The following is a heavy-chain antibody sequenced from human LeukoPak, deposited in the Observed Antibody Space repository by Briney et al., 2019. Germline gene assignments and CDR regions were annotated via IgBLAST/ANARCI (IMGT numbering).Heavy chain of an antibody. CDR3: AKVGIKFCSGGSCYSNWYFDP. CDR2: IDTSGAST. CDR1: GFTFSSYA. V-gene: IGHV3-23*01. D-gene: IGHD2-15*01. J-gene: IGHJ2*01. Sequence: PGGSLRLSCAASGFTFSSYAMSWVCQAPGKGLEWVSAIDTSGASTYYADSVKGRFTISRDNSKNTLYLQMNSLRAEDTAVYYCAKVGIKFCSGGSCYSNWYFDPWGRGTLVTVSS.